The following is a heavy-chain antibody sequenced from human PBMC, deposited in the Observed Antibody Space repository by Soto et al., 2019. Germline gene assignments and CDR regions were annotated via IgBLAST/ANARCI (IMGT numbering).Heavy chain of an antibody. D-gene: IGHD3-22*01. CDR3: ARDPNDSSAYYHHYYYGMDV. V-gene: IGHV1-3*01. CDR1: GYTFTSYG. J-gene: IGHJ6*02. CDR2: INAGNGNT. Sequence: ASVKVSCKASGYTFTSYGIHWVRQAPGQRLEWTGWINAGNGNTKYSEKFQGRVTITRDTSASTAYLELSGLRFEDTAVYYCARDPNDSSAYYHHYYYGMDVWGQGTTVTVSS.